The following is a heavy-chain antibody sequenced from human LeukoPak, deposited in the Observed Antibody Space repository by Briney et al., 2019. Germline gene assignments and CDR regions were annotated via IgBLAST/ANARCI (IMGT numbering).Heavy chain of an antibody. CDR3: ARGVVAARPSPFDY. J-gene: IGHJ4*02. D-gene: IGHD2-15*01. V-gene: IGHV3-66*01. CDR2: IYSGGYT. Sequence: GGSLRLSCAASGFTVSSNYMSWVRQAPGKGLEWVSVIYSGGYTYYADSVKGRFTISRDNSKNTLYLQMNSLRAEDTAVYYCARGVVAARPSPFDYWGQGTLVTVSS. CDR1: GFTVSSNY.